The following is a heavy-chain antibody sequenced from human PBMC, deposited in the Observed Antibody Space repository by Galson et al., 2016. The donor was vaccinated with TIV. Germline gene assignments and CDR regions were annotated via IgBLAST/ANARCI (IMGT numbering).Heavy chain of an antibody. J-gene: IGHJ4*02. CDR2: IAPDDSDT. V-gene: IGHV5-51*01. Sequence: QSGAEVKKPGESLKISCKASGNTFTNSWIDWFRQMPGRGLEWMGSIAPDDSDTRYSQSLQGQVTISADKSNNTAYLQWSSVKAPDTAMYYCARGFCTIAKCNTPYYFDHWGQGTLVTVSS. CDR3: ARGFCTIAKCNTPYYFDH. CDR1: GNTFTNSW. D-gene: IGHD2-8*01.